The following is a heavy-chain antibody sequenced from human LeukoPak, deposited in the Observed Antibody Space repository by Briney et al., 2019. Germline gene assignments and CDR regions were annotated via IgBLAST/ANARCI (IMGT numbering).Heavy chain of an antibody. J-gene: IGHJ6*02. D-gene: IGHD4-17*01. Sequence: GGSLRLSCAAPGFTFSSYSVNWVRPAPGKGLEWVSSISSSSSYIYYADSVKGRFTISRDNAKNSLYLQMNSLRAEDTAVYYCARADYGDYHYYYYGMDVWGQGTTVTVSS. CDR3: ARADYGDYHYYYYGMDV. CDR1: GFTFSSYS. V-gene: IGHV3-21*01. CDR2: ISSSSSYI.